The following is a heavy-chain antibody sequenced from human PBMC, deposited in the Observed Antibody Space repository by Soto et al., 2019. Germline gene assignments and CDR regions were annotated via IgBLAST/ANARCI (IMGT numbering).Heavy chain of an antibody. CDR1: GYSFTSYW. D-gene: IGHD6-13*01. V-gene: IGHV5-10-1*01. CDR2: IDPSDSYT. Sequence: EVQLVQSGAEVKKPGESLRISCKGSGYSFTSYWISWVRQMPGKGLEWMGRIDPSDSYTNYSPSFQGHVTISADKSISTAYLQWSSLNASDTAMYYCARLQPAAGYNDLTFDYWGQGTLVTVSS. J-gene: IGHJ4*02. CDR3: ARLQPAAGYNDLTFDY.